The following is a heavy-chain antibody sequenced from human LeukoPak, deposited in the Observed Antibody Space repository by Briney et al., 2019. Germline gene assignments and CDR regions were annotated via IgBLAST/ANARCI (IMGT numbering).Heavy chain of an antibody. CDR2: ISYDGSNK. J-gene: IGHJ4*02. CDR1: GFTFRSYD. V-gene: IGHV3-30*18. CDR3: AKDHYYDSSGHPYFDY. Sequence: GGSLRLSCAASGFTFRSYDMHWVRQAPGKGLEWVTIISYDGSNKYYADSVKGRFTISRDNSKNTLYLQMNSLKAEDTAVYYCAKDHYYDSSGHPYFDYWGQGTLVTVSS. D-gene: IGHD3-22*01.